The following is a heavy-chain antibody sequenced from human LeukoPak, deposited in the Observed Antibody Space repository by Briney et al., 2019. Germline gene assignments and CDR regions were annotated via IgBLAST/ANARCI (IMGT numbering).Heavy chain of an antibody. D-gene: IGHD3-3*01. V-gene: IGHV4-34*01. CDR3: ARFAYDFWSGYYHFDY. J-gene: IGHJ4*02. CDR1: GGSFSGYY. Sequence: SETLSLTCAVYGGSFSGYYWSWIRQPPGKGLEWIGEINHSGSTNYNPSLKSRVTISVDTPKNQFSLKLSSVTAADTAVYYCARFAYDFWSGYYHFDYWGQGTLVTVSS. CDR2: INHSGST.